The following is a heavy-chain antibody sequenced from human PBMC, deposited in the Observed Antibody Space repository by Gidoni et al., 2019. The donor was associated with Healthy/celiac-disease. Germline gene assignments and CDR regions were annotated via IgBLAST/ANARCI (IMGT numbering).Heavy chain of an antibody. Sequence: QLQLQESGPGLVKPSETLSLTCTVSGGSISSSSYYWGWIRQPPGKGLEWIGSIYYSGSTYYNPSLKSRVTISVDTSKNQFSLKLSSVTAADTAVYYCARLGGTMMDVVRAFDIWGQGTMVTVSS. D-gene: IGHD3-22*01. CDR2: IYYSGST. CDR1: GGSISSSSYY. V-gene: IGHV4-39*01. CDR3: ARLGGTMMDVVRAFDI. J-gene: IGHJ3*02.